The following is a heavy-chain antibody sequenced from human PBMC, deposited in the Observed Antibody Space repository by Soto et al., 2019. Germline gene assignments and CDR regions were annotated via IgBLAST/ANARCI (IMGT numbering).Heavy chain of an antibody. V-gene: IGHV1-18*04. J-gene: IGHJ3*01. D-gene: IGHD4-4*01. CDR2: ISGYNANT. Sequence: QVQLVQSGGAVRKPGASVKVSCKTSGYTFTNNGINWVRQAPGQGLEWMGWISGYNANTKYAQKFQGRVTLTTDTLTSTAFMELRRLRSDDTDVFYCAIGSTHYKMDVWGQGTTVTVSS. CDR3: AIGSTHYKMDV. CDR1: GYTFTNNG.